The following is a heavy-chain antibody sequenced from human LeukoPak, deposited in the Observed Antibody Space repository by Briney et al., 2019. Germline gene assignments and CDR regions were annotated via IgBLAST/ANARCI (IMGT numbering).Heavy chain of an antibody. D-gene: IGHD6-19*01. J-gene: IGHJ4*02. Sequence: GGPLRLSCAASGFTFSSYAMHWVRQAPGKGLEWVAVISYDGSNKYYADSVKGRFTIFRNNSKNTLYLQMNSLRAEDTAVYCCAMGDQVWVAVAPFDYWGQGTLVTVSS. CDR1: GFTFSSYA. V-gene: IGHV3-30-3*01. CDR3: AMGDQVWVAVAPFDY. CDR2: ISYDGSNK.